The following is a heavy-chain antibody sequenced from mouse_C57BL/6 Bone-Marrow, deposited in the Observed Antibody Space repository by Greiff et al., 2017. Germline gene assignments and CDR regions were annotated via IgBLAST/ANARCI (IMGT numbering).Heavy chain of an antibody. V-gene: IGHV14-3*01. J-gene: IGHJ3*01. CDR2: IDPANGNT. D-gene: IGHD2-3*01. CDR3: ASGYYVSLAY. CDR1: GFTIKNTY. Sequence: VQLQQSVAELVRPGASVKLSCTASGFTIKNTYMHWVKQRPEPGLEWIGRIDPANGNTKYAPKFQGKATITADTSSNTAYLQLSSLTSEDTAVYYCASGYYVSLAYWGQGTLVTVSA.